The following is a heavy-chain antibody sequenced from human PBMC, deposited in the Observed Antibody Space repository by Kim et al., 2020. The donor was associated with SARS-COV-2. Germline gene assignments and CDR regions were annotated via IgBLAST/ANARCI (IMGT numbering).Heavy chain of an antibody. CDR2: IYPGDSDT. J-gene: IGHJ6*02. Sequence: GESLKISCKGSGYSFTSYWIGWVRQMPGKGLEWMGIIYPGDSDTRYSPSFQGQVTISADKSISTAYLQWSSLKASDTAMYYCARRGSIVDYYYGMDVWGQGTTVTVSS. V-gene: IGHV5-51*01. D-gene: IGHD1-26*01. CDR3: ARRGSIVDYYYGMDV. CDR1: GYSFTSYW.